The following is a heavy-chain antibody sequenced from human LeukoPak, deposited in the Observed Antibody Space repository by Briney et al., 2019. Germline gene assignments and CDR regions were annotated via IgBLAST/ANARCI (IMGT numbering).Heavy chain of an antibody. CDR3: ARGVDTAMAIDY. Sequence: PGGSLRLSCAASGFTFSSYGMHWVRQAPGKGLEWVSSIDSSSSYIYYADSVKGRFTISRDNAKNSLHLQMNSLGAEDTAVYYCARGVDTAMAIDYWGQGTQVTVSS. V-gene: IGHV3-21*01. CDR1: GFTFSSYG. D-gene: IGHD5-18*01. J-gene: IGHJ4*02. CDR2: IDSSSSYI.